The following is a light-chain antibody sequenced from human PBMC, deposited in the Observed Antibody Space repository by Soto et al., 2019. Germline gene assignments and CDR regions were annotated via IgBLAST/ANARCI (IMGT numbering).Light chain of an antibody. CDR3: SSYTSTSTYV. J-gene: IGLJ1*01. CDR1: SSDVGGYNY. Sequence: QSALTQPASVSGSPGQSITISCTGTSSDVGGYNYVSWYQQHQGKAPKLIIYDVSNRPSGVSNRFSGSKSGNTASLTISGLQAEDDTDYYCSSYTSTSTYVFGTGTKLTVL. CDR2: DVS. V-gene: IGLV2-14*03.